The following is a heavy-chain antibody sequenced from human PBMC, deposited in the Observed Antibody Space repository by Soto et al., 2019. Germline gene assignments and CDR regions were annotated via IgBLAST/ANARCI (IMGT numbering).Heavy chain of an antibody. CDR3: TTVLRIAVAGTFSDY. J-gene: IGHJ4*02. D-gene: IGHD6-19*01. CDR2: IKSKTDGGTT. CDR1: GFTFSNAW. V-gene: IGHV3-15*01. Sequence: EVQLVESGGGLVKPGGSLRLSCAASGFTFSNAWMSWVRQAPGKGLEWVARIKSKTDGGTTDYAAPVKGRFTISREDSKNTLYLQMNSLKTEDTAVYYCTTVLRIAVAGTFSDYWGQGTLVTVSS.